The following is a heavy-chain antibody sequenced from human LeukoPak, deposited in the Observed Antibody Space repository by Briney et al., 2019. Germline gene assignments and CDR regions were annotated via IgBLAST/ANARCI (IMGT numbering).Heavy chain of an antibody. J-gene: IGHJ4*02. CDR2: ISGSSAST. Sequence: PGGSLRLSCAASGFTFSSYSMTWVRQAPGKGLEWVSTISGSSASTYYADSMKGRFTISRDNSKNTLYMQMNSLRAEDTAVYYCAKSYGCEGWYGIDYWGQGSLVTVSS. CDR1: GFTFSSYS. CDR3: AKSYGCEGWYGIDY. D-gene: IGHD6-19*01. V-gene: IGHV3-23*01.